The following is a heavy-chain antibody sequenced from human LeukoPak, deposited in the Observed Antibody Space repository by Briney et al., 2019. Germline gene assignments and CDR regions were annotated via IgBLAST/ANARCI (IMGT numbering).Heavy chain of an antibody. J-gene: IGHJ6*04. CDR2: ISGSGGST. V-gene: IGHV3-23*01. Sequence: PGGTLRLSCAASGFTFSSYGMSWVRQAPGKGLEWVSAISGSGGSTYYADSVKGRFTISRDNSKNTLYLQMNSLRAEDTAVYYCAKDLRAGIAAPMDVWGKGTTVTVSS. CDR1: GFTFSSYG. D-gene: IGHD6-13*01. CDR3: AKDLRAGIAAPMDV.